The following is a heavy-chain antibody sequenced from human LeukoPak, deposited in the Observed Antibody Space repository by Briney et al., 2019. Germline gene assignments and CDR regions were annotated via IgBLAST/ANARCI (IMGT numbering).Heavy chain of an antibody. Sequence: RAGGSLKISCKGSGYRFTSYWIAWVRQITGKGVGWMGIIYPGDSETRYSPSSQGQVTISADKSINTAYLQWSSLKASDTAMYYCAGLSNGRSAPLDYWGQGTLVTVSS. D-gene: IGHD2-15*01. CDR2: IYPGDSET. CDR1: GYRFTSYW. V-gene: IGHV5-51*01. CDR3: AGLSNGRSAPLDY. J-gene: IGHJ4*02.